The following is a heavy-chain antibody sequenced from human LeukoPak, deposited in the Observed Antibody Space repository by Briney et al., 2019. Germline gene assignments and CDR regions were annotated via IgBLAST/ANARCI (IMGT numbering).Heavy chain of an antibody. J-gene: IGHJ4*02. D-gene: IGHD2-21*02. V-gene: IGHV3-48*03. CDR1: GFTVNNYE. CDR2: INEGATTI. CDR3: VRGRLLRSTNDFDY. Sequence: PGGSLRLTCAAFGFTVNNYEMHWVRQAPGKGLEWISYINEGATTINYADSVWGRFTISRDNAQNSVHLQMNSLRDEDTAVYYCVRGRLLRSTNDFDYWGQGALVTVSS.